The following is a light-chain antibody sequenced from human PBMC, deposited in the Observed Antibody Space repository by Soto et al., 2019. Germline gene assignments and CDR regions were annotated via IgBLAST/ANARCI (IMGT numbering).Light chain of an antibody. J-gene: IGKJ2*01. CDR1: QSISSW. Sequence: DIQMTQSPSTLSASVGDRVTITCRASQSISSWLAWYQQKPGKAPKLLIYDAYSLERGVPSRFSGSGSGTEFTLTISSLQPDDFATYYCQQYSTNLYTFGQGTKLEIQ. CDR3: QQYSTNLYT. V-gene: IGKV1-5*01. CDR2: DAY.